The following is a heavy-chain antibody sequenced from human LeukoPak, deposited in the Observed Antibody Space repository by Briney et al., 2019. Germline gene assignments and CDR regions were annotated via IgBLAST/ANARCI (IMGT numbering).Heavy chain of an antibody. Sequence: PSETLSLTCTVSGGSISSYYWSWIRQPPGKGLEWIGSIYYSGSTYYNPSLKSRVTISVDTSKNQFSLKLSSVTAADTAVYYCAGRIAATDAYWGQGTLVTVSS. CDR3: AGRIAATDAY. CDR1: GGSISSYY. V-gene: IGHV4-39*01. D-gene: IGHD6-13*01. J-gene: IGHJ4*02. CDR2: IYYSGST.